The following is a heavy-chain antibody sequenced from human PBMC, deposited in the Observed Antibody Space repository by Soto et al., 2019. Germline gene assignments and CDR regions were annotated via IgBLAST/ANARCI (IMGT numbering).Heavy chain of an antibody. V-gene: IGHV5-51*01. CDR2: IYPGDSDT. J-gene: IGHJ4*02. CDR3: VRQWELAGRAAGY. Sequence: GESLKISCKASGYSFTSYWIGWVRQMPGKGLEWMGIIYPGDSDTRYNPSFQGQVTISADKSISTAYLQWSSLKASDTAMYYCVRQWELAGRAAGYWGQGTLVTVSS. D-gene: IGHD1-26*01. CDR1: GYSFTSYW.